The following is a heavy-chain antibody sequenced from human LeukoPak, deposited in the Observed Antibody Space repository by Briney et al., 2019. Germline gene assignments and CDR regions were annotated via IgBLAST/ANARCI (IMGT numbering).Heavy chain of an antibody. Sequence: GASVKVSCKASGYTFTSCDINWVRQATGQGLEWMGWMNPNSGNTGYGQSLQGRITMTRDISIGTAYMELSNLTSEDTAIYYCTRGSSGRRVNWGQGTLVTVSA. V-gene: IGHV1-8*01. J-gene: IGHJ4*02. CDR1: GYTFTSCD. CDR3: TRGSSGRRVN. D-gene: IGHD6-19*01. CDR2: MNPNSGNT.